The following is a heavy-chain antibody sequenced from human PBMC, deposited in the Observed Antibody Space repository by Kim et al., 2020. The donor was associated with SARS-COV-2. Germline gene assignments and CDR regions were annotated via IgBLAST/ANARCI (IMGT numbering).Heavy chain of an antibody. D-gene: IGHD3-3*01. Sequence: SETLSLTCTVSGGSISSYYWSWIRQPPGKGLEWIGYIYYSGSTNYNPSLKSRVTISVDTSKNQFSLKLSSVTAADTAVYYCARDRREWLQYTANWDFDLWGRGTPVTVSS. CDR2: IYYSGST. CDR1: GGSISSYY. J-gene: IGHJ2*01. CDR3: ARDRREWLQYTANWDFDL. V-gene: IGHV4-59*01.